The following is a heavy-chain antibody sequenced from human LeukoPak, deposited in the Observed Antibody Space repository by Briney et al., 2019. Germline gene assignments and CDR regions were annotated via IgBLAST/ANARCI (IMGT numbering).Heavy chain of an antibody. CDR2: IYSGGTT. CDR1: GSIFSSYW. CDR3: ASSLRYFDWLAY. D-gene: IGHD3-9*01. V-gene: IGHV3-66*02. Sequence: PGGSLRLSCAASGSIFSSYWMNWVRQAPGKGLEWVSVIYSGGTTYYADSVKGRFTISRDNSKNTLYLQMNSLRAEDTAVYYCASSLRYFDWLAYWGQGTLVTVSS. J-gene: IGHJ4*02.